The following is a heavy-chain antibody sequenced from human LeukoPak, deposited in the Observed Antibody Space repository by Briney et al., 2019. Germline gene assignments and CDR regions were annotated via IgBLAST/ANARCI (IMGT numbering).Heavy chain of an antibody. CDR2: ITPIFGTA. D-gene: IGHD3-10*01. CDR1: GGTFTSYA. J-gene: IGHJ3*02. Sequence: SVKVSCKASGGTFTSYAISWVRQAPGQGLEWMGGITPIFGTANYAQKFQGRVTITTDESTSTAYMELSSLRSEDTAVYYCARDLTPYAYGSPRLWAFDIWGQGTMVTVSS. V-gene: IGHV1-69*05. CDR3: ARDLTPYAYGSPRLWAFDI.